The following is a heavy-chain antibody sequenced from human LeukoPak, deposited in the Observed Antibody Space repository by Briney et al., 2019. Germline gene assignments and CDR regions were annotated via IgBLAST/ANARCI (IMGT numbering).Heavy chain of an antibody. CDR1: GFTFSSYA. J-gene: IGHJ4*02. V-gene: IGHV3-30*04. CDR3: ARDLGKNYVWGSYRPLDY. Sequence: GGSLRLSCAASGFTFSSYAMHWVRQAPGKGLEWVAVISYDGSNKYYADSVKGRFTISRDNSKNTLYLQMNSLRAEDTAVYYCARDLGKNYVWGSYRPLDYWGQGTLVTVSS. D-gene: IGHD3-16*02. CDR2: ISYDGSNK.